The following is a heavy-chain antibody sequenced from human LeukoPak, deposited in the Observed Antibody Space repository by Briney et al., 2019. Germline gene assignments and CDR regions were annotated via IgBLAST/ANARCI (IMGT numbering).Heavy chain of an antibody. V-gene: IGHV3-66*01. CDR3: ARGPGTYYYDSSGYPGAFDI. Sequence: PGGSLRLSCAASGFTVSSNYMSWVRQAPGKGLEWVSVIYSGGSTYYADSVKGRFTISRDNSKNTLYLQRNSLRAEDTAVYYCARGPGTYYYDSSGYPGAFDIWGQGTMVTVSS. D-gene: IGHD3-22*01. J-gene: IGHJ3*02. CDR2: IYSGGST. CDR1: GFTVSSNY.